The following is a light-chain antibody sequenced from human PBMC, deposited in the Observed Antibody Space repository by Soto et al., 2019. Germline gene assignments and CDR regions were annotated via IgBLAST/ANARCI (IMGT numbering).Light chain of an antibody. J-gene: IGKJ3*01. CDR1: QSLCSSL. CDR3: QHYGTSHYT. CDR2: GAS. V-gene: IGKV3-20*01. Sequence: EILFTQSPGTLSLSPGERATTSGRASQSLCSSLLGRYQQRPGQAPKRVLYGASNRATGIPARLSGSGSGTDFTITISGVEAEDFGVYYCQHYGTSHYTFGPGTKVDIK.